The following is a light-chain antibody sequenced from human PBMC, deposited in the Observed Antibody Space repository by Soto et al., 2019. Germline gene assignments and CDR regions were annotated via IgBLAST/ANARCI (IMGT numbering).Light chain of an antibody. CDR3: QLYGSSPAIT. CDR1: QSVTADY. V-gene: IGKV3-20*01. Sequence: EIVLTQSPGTLSLSPGERATLSCRASQSVTADYLAWYQHKPGQAPRLLIYGASSRATGIPDRFSGSGSGTDFTLTISRLEPEDFAVYYCQLYGSSPAITFGQGTRLEIK. CDR2: GAS. J-gene: IGKJ5*01.